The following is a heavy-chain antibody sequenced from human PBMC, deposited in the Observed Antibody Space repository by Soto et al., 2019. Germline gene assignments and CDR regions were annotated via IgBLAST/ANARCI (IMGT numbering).Heavy chain of an antibody. CDR2: IYYSGST. J-gene: IGHJ6*02. CDR3: ARARPRGPYYYYGMDV. D-gene: IGHD5-12*01. V-gene: IGHV4-30-4*01. CDR1: GGSISSGDYY. Sequence: PSETLSLTCTVSGGSISSGDYYWSWIRQPPGKGLEWIGYIYYSGSTYYNPSLKSRVTISVDTSKNQFSLKLSSVTAADTAVYYCARARPRGPYYYYGMDVWGQGTTVTVSS.